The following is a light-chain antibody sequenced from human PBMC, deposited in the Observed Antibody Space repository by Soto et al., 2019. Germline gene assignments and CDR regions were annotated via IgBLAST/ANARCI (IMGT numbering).Light chain of an antibody. Sequence: EIVLTQSPGTLSLSPGERATLSCRASQSVSSTYLAWYQQKRGQAPRLLISGASSRVTDFPDMFSSSESATDFTLTSSRLEAEDLAVYYWHLYGTSHTFGGGTKVEIK. J-gene: IGKJ4*02. CDR3: HLYGTSHT. V-gene: IGKV3-20*01. CDR2: GAS. CDR1: QSVSSTY.